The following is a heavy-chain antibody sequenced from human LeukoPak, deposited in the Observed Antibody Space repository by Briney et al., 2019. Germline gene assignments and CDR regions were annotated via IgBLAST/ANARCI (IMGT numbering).Heavy chain of an antibody. D-gene: IGHD3-10*01. CDR1: GGSISSSSYY. CDR3: AREGITMVRGVIITEDYYYYYMDV. V-gene: IGHV4-39*07. Sequence: SETLSLTCTVSGGSISSSSYYWGWIRQPPGKGLEWIGSIYYSGSTYYNPSLKSRVTMSVDTSKNQFSLKLSSVTAADTAVYYCAREGITMVRGVIITEDYYYYYMDVWGKGTTVTVSS. CDR2: IYYSGST. J-gene: IGHJ6*03.